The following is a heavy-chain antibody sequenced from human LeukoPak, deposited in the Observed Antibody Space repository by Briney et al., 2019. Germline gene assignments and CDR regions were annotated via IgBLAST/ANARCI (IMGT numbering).Heavy chain of an antibody. V-gene: IGHV4-34*01. CDR2: INHSGST. CDR1: GGSFSGYY. J-gene: IGHJ5*02. D-gene: IGHD2-8*01. Sequence: SETLSLTCAVYGGSFSGYYWSWIRQPPGKGLEWIGEINHSGSTHYNPSLKSRVTISVDTSKNQFSLRLRSVTAADTAVYYCARGLPFTIVLMVYGNWFDPWGQGTLVTVSS. CDR3: ARGLPFTIVLMVYGNWFDP.